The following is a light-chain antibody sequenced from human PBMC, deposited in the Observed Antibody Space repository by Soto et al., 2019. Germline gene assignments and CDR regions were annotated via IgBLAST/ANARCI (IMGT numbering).Light chain of an antibody. Sequence: QSALTQPRSVSGSPGQLVTISCTGTSSDVGGYNYVSWYQQNPGKAPKLMIYDVSKRPSGVPDRFSGSKSGNTASLTISGLQAEDEADYYCCSYAGSYTYVVCGGGTKLTVL. J-gene: IGLJ2*01. CDR3: CSYAGSYTYVV. CDR1: SSDVGGYNY. CDR2: DVS. V-gene: IGLV2-11*01.